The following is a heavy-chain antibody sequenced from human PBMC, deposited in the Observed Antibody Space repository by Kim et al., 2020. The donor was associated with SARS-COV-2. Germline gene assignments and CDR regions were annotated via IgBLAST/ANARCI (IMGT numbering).Heavy chain of an antibody. CDR3: ARRHRGGHPQGIDS. CDR1: GYSFSTYW. V-gene: IGHV5-51*01. CDR2: IYPSDSYT. J-gene: IGHJ4*02. D-gene: IGHD2-15*01. Sequence: GESLKISCQGSGYSFSTYWIAWVRQTPGKGLEWMGVIYPSDSYTIYSPSFQGQVTISADKSINTAYLQWYSLKASDTAMYYCARRHRGGHPQGIDSWGQGTLVTVSS.